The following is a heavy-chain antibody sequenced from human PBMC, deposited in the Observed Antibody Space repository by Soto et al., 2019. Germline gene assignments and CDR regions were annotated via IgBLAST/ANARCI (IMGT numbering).Heavy chain of an antibody. D-gene: IGHD2-21*02. CDR3: ARQRTSVVTQAYFDD. CDR1: GGSINSRSYY. J-gene: IGHJ4*02. Sequence: SETLSLTCTVSGGSINSRSYYWGWIRQSPGKGLEWIGSIYYSGSTYYNPSLKSRVAMSVDTSKNQFSLKLRSVSAADTAVYYCARQRTSVVTQAYFDDWGQGSLVTVS. CDR2: IYYSGST. V-gene: IGHV4-39*01.